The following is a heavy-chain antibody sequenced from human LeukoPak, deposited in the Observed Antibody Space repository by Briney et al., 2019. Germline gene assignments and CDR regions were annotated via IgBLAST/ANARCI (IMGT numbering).Heavy chain of an antibody. V-gene: IGHV3-30-3*01. J-gene: IGHJ6*02. D-gene: IGHD2-2*01. CDR1: GFTFSSYA. CDR3: AKDRCSSTSCYHYYYYGMDV. CDR2: ISYDGSNK. Sequence: AGGSLRLSCAASGFTFSSYAMHWVRQAPGKGLEWVAVISYDGSNKYYADSVKGRFTISRDNSKNTLYLQMNSLRAEDTAVYYCAKDRCSSTSCYHYYYYGMDVWGQGTTVTVSS.